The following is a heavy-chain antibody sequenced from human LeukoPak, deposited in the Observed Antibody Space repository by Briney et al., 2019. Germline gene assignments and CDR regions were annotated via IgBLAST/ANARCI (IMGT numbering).Heavy chain of an antibody. D-gene: IGHD3-22*01. J-gene: IGHJ4*02. Sequence: GGPLRLSCSASGFTFSGYTMSWVRQAPGKGVEWVSAISGSCNYTDYADPVKVRFTISKDNSKNPLYMLMSSLRAEYTAVYYCAKRRYDSSGEFDSWGQGTLVTVSS. CDR1: GFTFSGYT. CDR2: ISGSCNYT. V-gene: IGHV3-23*01. CDR3: AKRRYDSSGEFDS.